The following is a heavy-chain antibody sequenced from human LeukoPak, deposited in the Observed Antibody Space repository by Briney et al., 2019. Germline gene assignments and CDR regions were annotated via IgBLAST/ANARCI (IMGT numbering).Heavy chain of an antibody. J-gene: IGHJ5*02. V-gene: IGHV5-51*01. Sequence: PGESLKISCQGSGYSFTNYWVAWVRQLPGKGLEWVGFIYPGDSDTRYSPSFQGQVTISADKSISTAYLQWSSLKASDTAIYYCARRGGYYDSESPGRWFDPWGQGTLVTVSS. D-gene: IGHD3-10*01. CDR3: ARRGGYYDSESPGRWFDP. CDR2: IYPGDSDT. CDR1: GYSFTNYW.